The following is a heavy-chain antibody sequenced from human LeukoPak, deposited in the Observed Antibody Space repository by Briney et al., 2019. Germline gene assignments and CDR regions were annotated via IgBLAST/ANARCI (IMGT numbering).Heavy chain of an antibody. CDR2: ISYDGSNK. J-gene: IGHJ6*03. CDR3: AKAGQVAYYYYMDV. D-gene: IGHD5-12*01. Sequence: PGGSLRLSCAASGFTFSSYAMHWVRQAPGKGLEWVAVISYDGSNKYYADSVKGRFTISRDNSKNTLFLQMNSLRAEDTAVYYCAKAGQVAYYYYMDVWGKGATVTISS. CDR1: GFTFSSYA. V-gene: IGHV3-30*04.